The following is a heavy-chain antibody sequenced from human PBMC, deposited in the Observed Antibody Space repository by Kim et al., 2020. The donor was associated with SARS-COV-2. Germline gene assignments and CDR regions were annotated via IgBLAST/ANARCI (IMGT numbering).Heavy chain of an antibody. J-gene: IGHJ6*02. V-gene: IGHV1-69*13. CDR1: GGTFSSYP. Sequence: SVKVSCKASGGTFSSYPISWVRQAPGQGLEWMGGIIPIFGTANYAQKFQGRVTITADESTSTAYMELSSLRSEDTAVYYCARDSSGYYSYYYYGMDVWGQGTTVTVSS. CDR2: IIPIFGTA. CDR3: ARDSSGYYSYYYYGMDV. D-gene: IGHD3-22*01.